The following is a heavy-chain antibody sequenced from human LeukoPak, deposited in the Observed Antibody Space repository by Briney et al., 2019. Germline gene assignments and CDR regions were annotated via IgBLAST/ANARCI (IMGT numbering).Heavy chain of an antibody. V-gene: IGHV4-34*01. CDR3: ARSYGAPSYYYGMDV. Sequence: ASKTLSLTCAVYGGSFSGYYWSWIRQPPGKGLEWIGEINHSGSTNYNPSLKSRVTISVDTSKNQFSLKLSSVTAADTAVYYCARSYGAPSYYYGMDVWGQGTTVTVSS. J-gene: IGHJ6*02. D-gene: IGHD4-17*01. CDR2: INHSGST. CDR1: GGSFSGYY.